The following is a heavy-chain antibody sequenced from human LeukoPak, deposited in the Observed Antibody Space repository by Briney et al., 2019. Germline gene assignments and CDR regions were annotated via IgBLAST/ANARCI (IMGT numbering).Heavy chain of an antibody. CDR1: GFIFSSYS. V-gene: IGHV3-48*04. J-gene: IGHJ4*02. Sequence: GGSLRLSCAASGFIFSSYSMNWVRQAPGKGLEWVSYISSSSGTIYYADSVKGRFTISRDNSKKSLYLQMNSLRIEDTALYYCAEARQDYGGYDSGFDNWGQGTLVTVSS. D-gene: IGHD5-12*01. CDR2: ISSSSGTI. CDR3: AEARQDYGGYDSGFDN.